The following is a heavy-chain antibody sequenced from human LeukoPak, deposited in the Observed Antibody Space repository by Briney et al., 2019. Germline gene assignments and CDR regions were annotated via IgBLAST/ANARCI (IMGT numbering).Heavy chain of an antibody. J-gene: IGHJ6*02. CDR2: ISAYNGNT. CDR3: ARDREELWFGELLSYYYYYGMDV. V-gene: IGHV1-18*01. CDR1: GYTFTSYG. D-gene: IGHD3-10*01. Sequence: ASVKVSCKASGYTFTSYGISWVRQAPGQGLEWMGWISAYNGNTNYAQKLQGRATMTTDTSTSTAYMELRSLRSDDTAVYYCARDREELWFGELLSYYYYYGMDVWGQGTTVTVSS.